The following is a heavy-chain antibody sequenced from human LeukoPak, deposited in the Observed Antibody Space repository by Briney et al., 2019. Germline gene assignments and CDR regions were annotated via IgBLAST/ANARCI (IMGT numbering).Heavy chain of an antibody. CDR3: AKAHDNCGGDCSPLDYNDY. D-gene: IGHD2-21*02. J-gene: IGHJ4*02. CDR2: MNGRGLTT. V-gene: IGHV3-23*01. Sequence: GGSLRLSCAASGFTFSSYATTWVRQAPGKGLEWVSTMNGRGLTTYYADSLKGRFTISRDNSKNTLYLYMNSLRAEDTAVYYCAKAHDNCGGDCSPLDYNDYWGQGTLVTVSS. CDR1: GFTFSSYA.